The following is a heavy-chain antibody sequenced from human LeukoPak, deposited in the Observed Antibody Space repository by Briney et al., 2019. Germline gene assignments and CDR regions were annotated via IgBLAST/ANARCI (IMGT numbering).Heavy chain of an antibody. V-gene: IGHV3-23*01. CDR2: ISGSGDNA. CDR1: GFTFSGFA. J-gene: IGHJ6*01. Sequence: GGSLRLSCAASGFTFSGFAMSWVRRTPGKGLEWVSGISGSGDNALYAASVKGRFTISRDNSKNTLYLEMNSLRAEDTAIYYCAKMKGHPLQKYYMDVWGQGTTVTVSS. D-gene: IGHD2/OR15-2a*01. CDR3: AKMKGHPLQKYYMDV.